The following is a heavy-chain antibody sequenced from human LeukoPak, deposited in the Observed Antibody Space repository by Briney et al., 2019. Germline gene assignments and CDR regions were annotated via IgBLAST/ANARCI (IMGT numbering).Heavy chain of an antibody. Sequence: QPGRSLRLSCAASGFTFSSYGMHWVRQAPGKGLEWVAVTWYDGSNKYYADSVKGRFTISRDNSKNTLYLQMNSLRAEDTAVYYCARDPRSGYYYVDPSSGYNWFDPWGQGTLVTVSS. CDR1: GFTFSSYG. CDR3: ARDPRSGYYYVDPSSGYNWFDP. V-gene: IGHV3-33*01. J-gene: IGHJ5*02. CDR2: TWYDGSNK. D-gene: IGHD3-22*01.